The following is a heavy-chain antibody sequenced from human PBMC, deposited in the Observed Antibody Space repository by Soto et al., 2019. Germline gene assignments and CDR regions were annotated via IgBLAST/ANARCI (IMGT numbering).Heavy chain of an antibody. J-gene: IGHJ6*02. V-gene: IGHV4-38-2*02. CDR3: ARDGWVVVVPAVLGYYYYYYGMDV. CDR2: IYHSGST. D-gene: IGHD2-2*01. Sequence: PSETLSLTCAVSGYSISSGYYWGWIRQPPGKGLEWIGSIYHSGSTYYNPSLKSRVTISVDTSKNQLSLKLSSVTAADTAVYYCARDGWVVVVPAVLGYYYYYYGMDVWGQGTTVTAP. CDR1: GYSISSGYY.